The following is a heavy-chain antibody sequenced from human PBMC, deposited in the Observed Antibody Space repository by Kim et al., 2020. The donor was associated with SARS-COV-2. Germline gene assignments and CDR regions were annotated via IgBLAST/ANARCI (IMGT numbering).Heavy chain of an antibody. D-gene: IGHD3-9*01. CDR1: GFTFSSYG. V-gene: IGHV3-33*05. J-gene: IGHJ4*02. CDR3: ARGFGLRYFDWLLYGY. Sequence: GGSLRLSCAASGFTFSSYGMHWVRQAPGKGLEWVAVISYDGSNKHYADSVKGRFTISRDNSKNTLYLQMNSLRAEDTAVYYCARGFGLRYFDWLLYGYWGQGTLVTVSS. CDR2: ISYDGSNK.